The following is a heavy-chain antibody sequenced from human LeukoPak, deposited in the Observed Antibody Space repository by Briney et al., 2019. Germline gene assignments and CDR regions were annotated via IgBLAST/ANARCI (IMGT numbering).Heavy chain of an antibody. CDR3: ARVWGSGWYVNYYYYMDV. J-gene: IGHJ6*03. CDR2: MNPNSGNT. CDR1: GYTFTSYD. D-gene: IGHD6-19*01. V-gene: IGHV1-8*03. Sequence: ASVKVSCKASGYTFTSYDINWVRQATGQGLEWMGWMNPNSGNTGYAQKFQGRVTITRNTSISTAYMELSSLRSEDTAVYYCARVWGSGWYVNYYYYMDVWGKGTTVTVSS.